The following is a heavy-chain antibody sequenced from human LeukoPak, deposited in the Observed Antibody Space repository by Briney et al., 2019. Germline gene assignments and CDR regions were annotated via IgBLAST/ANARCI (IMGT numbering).Heavy chain of an antibody. Sequence: GGSLRLSCAASGFTFSSYAMHWVRQAPGKGLECVSAINSNGGSTYYANSVRGRFTISRDNSKDTLYLQMGSLRAEDMAVYYCARLLERSFDIWGQGTMVAVSS. CDR1: GFTFSSYA. D-gene: IGHD3-10*01. CDR3: ARLLERSFDI. J-gene: IGHJ3*02. V-gene: IGHV3-64*01. CDR2: INSNGGST.